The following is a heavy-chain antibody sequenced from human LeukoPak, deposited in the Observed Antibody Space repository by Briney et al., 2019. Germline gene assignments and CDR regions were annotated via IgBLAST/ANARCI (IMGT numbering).Heavy chain of an antibody. V-gene: IGHV3-15*01. D-gene: IGHD2-15*01. CDR1: GFTFSNAW. Sequence: GGSLRLSCAASGFTFSNAWMSWVRQAPGKGLEWVGRIKSKTDGGTTDYAAPVKGRFTISRDDSKNTLYLQMNSLRAEDTAVYYCARDCSGGSCFNFDYWGQGTLVTVSS. J-gene: IGHJ4*02. CDR3: ARDCSGGSCFNFDY. CDR2: IKSKTDGGTT.